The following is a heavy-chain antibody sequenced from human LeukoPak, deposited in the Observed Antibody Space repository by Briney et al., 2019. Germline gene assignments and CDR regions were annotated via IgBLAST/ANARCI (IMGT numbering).Heavy chain of an antibody. Sequence: GGSLRLSCAASGFIFSSFEMNWVRQAPGKGLEWVSYISSSGRAIYYADSMKGRFTISRDNAKNSLYLQMNSLRAEDTAVYYCARDRSGYSGYDLFDYWGQGSLVTVSS. D-gene: IGHD5-12*01. CDR1: GFIFSSFE. V-gene: IGHV3-48*03. CDR3: ARDRSGYSGYDLFDY. CDR2: ISSSGRAI. J-gene: IGHJ4*02.